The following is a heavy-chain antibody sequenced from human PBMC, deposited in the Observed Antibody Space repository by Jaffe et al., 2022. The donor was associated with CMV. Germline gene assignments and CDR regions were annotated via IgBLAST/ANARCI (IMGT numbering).Heavy chain of an antibody. V-gene: IGHV4-4*02. D-gene: IGHD5-12*01. CDR3: ARGDLEGYRADYDI. CDR1: GGSISSTNW. Sequence: QVHLQESGPGLVKPSGTLSLTCAVSGGSISSTNWWSWVRQPPGKGLEWIGEIYHSGNTAYNPSLKSRVTISLDRSKNQFSLILTSVTAADTAVYHCARGDLEGYRADYDIWGQGTVVSVSS. J-gene: IGHJ3*02. CDR2: IYHSGNT.